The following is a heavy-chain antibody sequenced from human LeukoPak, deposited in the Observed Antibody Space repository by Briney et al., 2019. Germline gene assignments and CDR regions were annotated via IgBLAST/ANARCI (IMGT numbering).Heavy chain of an antibody. CDR3: AKDWVAGSPGAEYFQH. V-gene: IGHV3-23*01. J-gene: IGHJ1*01. Sequence: GGSLRLSCAASGFTFSSYAMSWVRQAPGKGLEWVSAISGSGGSTYYADSVKGRFTISRDNSKNTLYLQMNSLRAEDTAVYCCAKDWVAGSPGAEYFQHWGQGTLVTVSS. D-gene: IGHD3-16*01. CDR1: GFTFSSYA. CDR2: ISGSGGST.